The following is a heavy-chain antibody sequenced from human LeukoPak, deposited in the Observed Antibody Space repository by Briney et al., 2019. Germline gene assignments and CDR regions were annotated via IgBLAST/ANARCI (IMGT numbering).Heavy chain of an antibody. Sequence: GRSLRLSCAASGFTFSSYSMNWVRQAPGKGLEWVSSISSTSSYIYYADSVKGRFTISRDNAKNSLFLQMNSLRAEDTAVYYCARELMGLTMIVVVNPIDYWGQGTLVTVSS. CDR3: ARELMGLTMIVVVNPIDY. J-gene: IGHJ4*02. D-gene: IGHD3-22*01. V-gene: IGHV3-21*01. CDR1: GFTFSSYS. CDR2: ISSTSSYI.